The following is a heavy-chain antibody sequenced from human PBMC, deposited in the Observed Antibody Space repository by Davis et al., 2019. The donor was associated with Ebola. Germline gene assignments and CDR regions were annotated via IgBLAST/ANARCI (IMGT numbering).Heavy chain of an antibody. Sequence: PSETLSLTCTVSGGSISSYYWSWIRQPPGKGLEWIGYIYYSGSTNYNPSLKSRVTISVDTSKNQFSLKLSSVTAADTAVYYCARDVSTAMVHDAFDIWGQGTMVTVSS. CDR2: IYYSGST. V-gene: IGHV4-59*01. CDR1: GGSISSYY. J-gene: IGHJ3*02. D-gene: IGHD5-18*01. CDR3: ARDVSTAMVHDAFDI.